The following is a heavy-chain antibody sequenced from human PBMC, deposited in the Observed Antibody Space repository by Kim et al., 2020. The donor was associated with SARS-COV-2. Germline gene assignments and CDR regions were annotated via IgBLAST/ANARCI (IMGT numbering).Heavy chain of an antibody. CDR1: DGSFTGYY. D-gene: IGHD6-19*01. V-gene: IGHV4-34*01. CDR3: ARGRSWLVLGRGHDAFDL. CDR2: IFHSGDT. Sequence: SETLSLTCAVNDGSFTGYYWTWIRQPPGKGLEWIGEIFHSGDTTYNPSLNSRVTMSVDTSKNRFSLNLTSVTAADTALYYCARGRSWLVLGRGHDAFDLRAKGQSSPSPQ. J-gene: IGHJ3*01.